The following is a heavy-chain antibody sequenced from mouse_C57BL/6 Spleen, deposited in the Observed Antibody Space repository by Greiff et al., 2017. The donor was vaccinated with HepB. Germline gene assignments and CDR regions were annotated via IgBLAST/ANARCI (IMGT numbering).Heavy chain of an antibody. CDR2: IHPNSGST. V-gene: IGHV1-64*01. CDR1: GYTFTSYW. D-gene: IGHD1-1*01. CDR3: ARFITTVVAPFDY. Sequence: QVQLQQPGAELVKPGASVKLSCKASGYTFTSYWMHWVKQRPGQGLEWIGMIHPNSGSTNYNEKFKSKATLTVDKSSSTAYRQLSSLTSEDSAVYYCARFITTVVAPFDYWGQGTTLTVSS. J-gene: IGHJ2*01.